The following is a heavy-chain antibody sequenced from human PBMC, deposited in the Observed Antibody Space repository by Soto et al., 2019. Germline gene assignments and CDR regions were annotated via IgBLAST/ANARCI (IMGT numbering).Heavy chain of an antibody. V-gene: IGHV1-69*13. CDR1: GGTFSSYA. Sequence: ASVKVSSTASGGTFSSYAISWVRQAPGQGLEWMGGIIPIFGTANYAQKFQGRVTITADESTSTAYMELSSLRSEDTAVYYCAIGNSGIVVVGYGMDVWGQGTTVTVSS. J-gene: IGHJ6*02. D-gene: IGHD2-2*01. CDR2: IIPIFGTA. CDR3: AIGNSGIVVVGYGMDV.